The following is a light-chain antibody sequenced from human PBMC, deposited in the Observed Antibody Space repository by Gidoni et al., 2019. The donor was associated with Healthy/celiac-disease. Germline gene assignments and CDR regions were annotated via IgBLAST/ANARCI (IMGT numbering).Light chain of an antibody. CDR3: QQYGGSPAAYT. CDR2: GAS. CDR1: QSVYSNY. Sequence: EIVLTQSPGTLSLSLGDRATLSCRASQSVYSNYLAWYQQRPGQSPRLLIYGASNRATGIPERFSGSGSGTDFTLSISRLEPEDFGVYYCQQYGGSPAAYTFGQGTKLEIK. V-gene: IGKV3-20*01. J-gene: IGKJ2*01.